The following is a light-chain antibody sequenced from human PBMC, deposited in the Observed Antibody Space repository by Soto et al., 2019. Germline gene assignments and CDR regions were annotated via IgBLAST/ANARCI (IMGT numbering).Light chain of an antibody. V-gene: IGKV1-17*01. J-gene: IGKJ1*01. CDR3: LQHNNFPWT. Sequence: DIQMTQSPSSLSASVGDRVTITCRASQGIRNGLGWYQQKPGKAPKRLIYAASSLHSGVPSRFSGSGAGTEFTLTISSLQPEDFATYYCLQHNNFPWTFGQGTKVEIK. CDR2: AAS. CDR1: QGIRNG.